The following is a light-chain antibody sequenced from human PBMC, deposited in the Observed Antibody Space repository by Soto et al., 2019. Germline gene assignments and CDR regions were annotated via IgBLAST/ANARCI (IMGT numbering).Light chain of an antibody. V-gene: IGLV2-8*01. CDR2: EVS. J-gene: IGLJ1*01. Sequence: LTQPPSASVSPGQSVTISCTGTSSDVGAYNFVSWYQQHPGKAPKLIIYEVSKRPSGVPDRFSASKSGNTASLTVSGLQAGDEADYYCCSHGGSNNFYVFGTGTKVTVL. CDR3: CSHGGSNNFYV. CDR1: SSDVGAYNF.